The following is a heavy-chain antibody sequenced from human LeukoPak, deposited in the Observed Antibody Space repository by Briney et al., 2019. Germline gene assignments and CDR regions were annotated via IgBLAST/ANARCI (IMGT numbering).Heavy chain of an antibody. CDR2: ISSDGSLT. CDR3: ARAGYDY. CDR1: GFTLSDHA. D-gene: IGHD5-12*01. J-gene: IGHJ4*02. V-gene: IGHV3-30*09. Sequence: GGSLRLSCAASGFTLSDHAMHWVRQTPDKGLEWLAVISSDGSLTNYAESLKARFAISRDNSKNTLYLQMNSLRAEDTAVYYCARAGYDYWGQGTLVTVSS.